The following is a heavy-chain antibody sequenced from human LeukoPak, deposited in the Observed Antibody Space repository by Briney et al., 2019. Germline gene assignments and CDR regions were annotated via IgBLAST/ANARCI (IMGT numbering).Heavy chain of an antibody. Sequence: SETLSLTCTVSGGSISSYYWSWLRQPAGKGLEWIGRIYTSGSTNYDPSLKSRVTISVDTSKNQFSLKLSSVTAADAAVYYCARDFRATFCYFDLWGRGTLVTVSS. CDR2: IYTSGST. CDR1: GGSISSYY. J-gene: IGHJ2*01. CDR3: ARDFRATFCYFDL. D-gene: IGHD2/OR15-2a*01. V-gene: IGHV4-4*07.